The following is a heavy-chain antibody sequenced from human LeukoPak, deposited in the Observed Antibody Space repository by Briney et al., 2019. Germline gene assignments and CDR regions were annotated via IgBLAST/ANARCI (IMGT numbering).Heavy chain of an antibody. CDR1: GFTFSSYG. CDR3: ARAPSDIVVVPAATNDY. CDR2: IWYDGSNK. Sequence: PGGSLRLSCAASGFTFSSYGMHWVRQAPGKGLEWVAVIWYDGSNKYYADSVKGRFTISRDNSKNTLYLQMNSLRAEDTAVYYCARAPSDIVVVPAATNDYWGQGTLVTVSS. V-gene: IGHV3-33*01. J-gene: IGHJ4*02. D-gene: IGHD2-2*01.